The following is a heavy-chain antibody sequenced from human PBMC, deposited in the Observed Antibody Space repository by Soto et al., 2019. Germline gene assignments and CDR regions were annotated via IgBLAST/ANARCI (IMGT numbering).Heavy chain of an antibody. CDR2: IYPSGST. CDR1: GGSISSGGYS. V-gene: IGHV4-30-2*01. CDR3: ATVPSL. J-gene: IGHJ2*01. Sequence: QLQLQESGSGLVKPSQTLSLTCAVSGGSISSGGYSWSWIRHPPGKRLGWIGHIYPSGSTYDNPSLKRRVFILANRAKNQFSLKLCSVTAAVPAACFCATVPSLWGTGTLVTVSS.